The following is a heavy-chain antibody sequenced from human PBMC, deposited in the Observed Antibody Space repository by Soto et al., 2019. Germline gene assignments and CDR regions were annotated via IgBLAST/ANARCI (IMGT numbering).Heavy chain of an antibody. CDR2: INSDGSSI. CDR1: GFTLRSYW. J-gene: IGHJ5*02. Sequence: PGGSLRLSCAASGFTLRSYWMHWVRQAPGKGLVCVSRINSDGSSIYYADSVKGRFTISRDNSKNTLYLQMNSLRAEDTAVYYCAKEKISTSCCNWFDPWGQGTLVTVSS. D-gene: IGHD2-2*01. V-gene: IGHV3-74*01. CDR3: AKEKISTSCCNWFDP.